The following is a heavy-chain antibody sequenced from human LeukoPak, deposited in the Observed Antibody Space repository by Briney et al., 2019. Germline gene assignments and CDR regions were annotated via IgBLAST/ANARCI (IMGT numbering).Heavy chain of an antibody. D-gene: IGHD6-13*01. CDR2: TYYRSKWYN. J-gene: IGHJ4*02. CDR1: GDSVSSNSAA. V-gene: IGHV6-1*01. Sequence: SQTLSLTCAISGDSVSSNSAAWNWIRQSPSRGLEWLGRTYYRSKWYNEYAVSVKGRITINPDTSKNQFSLKLSSVTAADTAVYYCARGMQQLVSYYFDYWGQGTLVTVSS. CDR3: ARGMQQLVSYYFDY.